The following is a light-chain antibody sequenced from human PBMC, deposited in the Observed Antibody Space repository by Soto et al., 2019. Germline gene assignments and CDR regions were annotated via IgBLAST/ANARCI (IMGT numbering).Light chain of an antibody. Sequence: DIQMTQSPSTLSASVGDRVTITCRASQSISTWLAWYQQKPVKAPKLLIYKASSLESGVPSRFSGSGSGTEFTPTISSLQPDDFATYDYQQYNSYWTFGQGTKVDIK. J-gene: IGKJ1*01. CDR2: KAS. CDR3: QQYNSYWT. CDR1: QSISTW. V-gene: IGKV1-5*03.